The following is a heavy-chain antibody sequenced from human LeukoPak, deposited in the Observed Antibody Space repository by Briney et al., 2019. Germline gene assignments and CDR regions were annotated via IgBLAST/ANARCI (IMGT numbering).Heavy chain of an antibody. CDR2: ISGSGGST. J-gene: IGHJ6*03. Sequence: GGSLRLSCAASGFTFSSYAMSWVRQAPGKGLEWVSAISGSGGSTYYADSVKGRFTISRDNSKNTLYLQMNSLRAEDTAVYYCSKAPNSYDFWSGFYYYYMDVWGKGTTVTVSS. CDR1: GFTFSSYA. CDR3: SKAPNSYDFWSGFYYYYMDV. V-gene: IGHV3-23*01. D-gene: IGHD3-3*01.